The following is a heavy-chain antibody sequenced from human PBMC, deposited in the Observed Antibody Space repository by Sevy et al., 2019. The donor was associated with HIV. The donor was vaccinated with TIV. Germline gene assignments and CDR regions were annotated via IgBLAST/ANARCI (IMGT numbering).Heavy chain of an antibody. CDR3: TKYQPNYYHSFSDAFDM. Sequence: GGSLRLSCAASGFTFGSYAMTWVRQAPGKGLEWVSGISGSGTTYYADSVKGRFTISRDNSKSTLFLQLNSLRADDTAVYYCTKYQPNYYHSFSDAFDMWGQGTMVTV. V-gene: IGHV3-23*01. CDR1: GFTFGSYA. CDR2: ISGSGTT. D-gene: IGHD3-22*01. J-gene: IGHJ3*02.